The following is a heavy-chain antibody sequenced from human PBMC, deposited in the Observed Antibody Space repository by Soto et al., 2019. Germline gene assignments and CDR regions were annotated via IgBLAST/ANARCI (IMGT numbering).Heavy chain of an antibody. D-gene: IGHD6-19*01. CDR1: GFTFSSYG. V-gene: IGHV3-33*01. CDR3: ARDLRYSSGQDYYYYYGMDV. Sequence: GGSLRLSCAASGFTFSSYGMHWVRQAPGKGLEWVAVIWYDGSNKYYADSVKGRFTISRDNSKNTLYLQMNSLRAEDTAGYYCARDLRYSSGQDYYYYYGMDVWGQGTTVTVSS. J-gene: IGHJ6*02. CDR2: IWYDGSNK.